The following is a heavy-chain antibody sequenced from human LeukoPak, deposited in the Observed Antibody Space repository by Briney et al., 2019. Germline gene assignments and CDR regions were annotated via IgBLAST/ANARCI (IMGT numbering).Heavy chain of an antibody. Sequence: GGSLRLSCAASGFTFSCYTMSWVRLAPGKGLEWVSAISGSGGSTSYADSVKGRFTISRDNSKNTLYLQMNSLRAEDTAVYHCAKAAYSSGWSAFDYWGHGPLVTVSS. J-gene: IGHJ4*01. CDR2: ISGSGGST. CDR3: AKAAYSSGWSAFDY. D-gene: IGHD6-19*01. V-gene: IGHV3-23*01. CDR1: GFTFSCYT.